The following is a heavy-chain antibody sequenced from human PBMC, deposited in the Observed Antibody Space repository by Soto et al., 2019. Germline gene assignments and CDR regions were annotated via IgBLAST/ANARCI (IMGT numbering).Heavy chain of an antibody. CDR2: IKYDGSER. CDR1: GFTFSSSW. D-gene: IGHD1-1*01. CDR3: ARDGKGPFDI. V-gene: IGHV3-7*01. J-gene: IGHJ3*02. Sequence: EVQLVESGGGLGQPGGSLRLSCAASGFTFSSSWMNWVRQAPGKGLEWVANIKYDGSERNYVDCVKGRFTISRDNAKSLLFLQMNSLRAEDTAVYYCARDGKGPFDIWGQGTMVTVSS.